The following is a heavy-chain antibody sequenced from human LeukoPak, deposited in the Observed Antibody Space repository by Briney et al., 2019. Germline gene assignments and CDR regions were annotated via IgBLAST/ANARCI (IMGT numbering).Heavy chain of an antibody. Sequence: SETLSLTCAVSGGSISSSNWWSWVRQPPGKGLEWIGEIYHSGSTNYNPSLKSRVTISVDTSKNQFSLKLSSVTAADTAVYYCARVYGSGSYYNGYYYYYMDVWGKGTTVTISS. CDR2: IYHSGST. CDR3: ARVYGSGSYYNGYYYYYMDV. CDR1: GGSISSSNW. V-gene: IGHV4-4*02. J-gene: IGHJ6*03. D-gene: IGHD3-10*01.